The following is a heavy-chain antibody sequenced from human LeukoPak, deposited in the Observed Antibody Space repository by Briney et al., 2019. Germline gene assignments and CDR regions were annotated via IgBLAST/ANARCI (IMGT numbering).Heavy chain of an antibody. V-gene: IGHV4-39*01. CDR2: IYYSGST. CDR3: ARRVFYDSSGYWYYFDY. Sequence: SETLSLTCIVSGGSISSSSYYWAWIRQPPGKGLEWIGGIYYSGSTYYNPSLKSRVTISVDTSKNQFSLKLSSVTAADTAVYYCARRVFYDSSGYWYYFDYWGQGTLVTVSS. D-gene: IGHD3-22*01. CDR1: GGSISSSSYY. J-gene: IGHJ4*02.